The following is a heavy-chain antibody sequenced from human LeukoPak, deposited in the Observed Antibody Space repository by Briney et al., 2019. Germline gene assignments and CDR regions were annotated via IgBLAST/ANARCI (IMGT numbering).Heavy chain of an antibody. Sequence: GGSLRLSCAAAGFTFSSYNMNWVRQAPGKGPEWVSFISESGSDVYYRDSVKGRFTISRDNAKNLLYLQMDSLRVEDTAVYFCARDRSLDYWGQGTLVTVSS. V-gene: IGHV3-48*01. J-gene: IGHJ4*02. CDR2: ISESGSDV. CDR3: ARDRSLDY. CDR1: GFTFSSYN.